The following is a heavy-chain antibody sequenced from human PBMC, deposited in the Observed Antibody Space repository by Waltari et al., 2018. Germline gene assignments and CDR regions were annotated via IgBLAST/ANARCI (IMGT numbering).Heavy chain of an antibody. CDR3: ARLPRGSVIIGAFDI. CDR1: GDSITSHF. D-gene: IGHD3-22*01. CDR2: MYFSGTH. J-gene: IGHJ3*02. Sequence: VQLQESGPGLVKPSETLSLSCDVSGDSITSHFWSWIRQAPGKGLEWIGYMYFSGTHNYNPSLKSRVTISIDTSMNHFSLNLRSVTAADTAIYYCARLPRGSVIIGAFDIWGQGTQVTVSS. V-gene: IGHV4-59*11.